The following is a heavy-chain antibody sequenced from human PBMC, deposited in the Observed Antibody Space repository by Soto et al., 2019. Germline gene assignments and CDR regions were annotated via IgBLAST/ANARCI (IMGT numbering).Heavy chain of an antibody. CDR2: ISGSGGST. CDR3: AKDMPQYYYDSSGYPSPDY. J-gene: IGHJ4*02. D-gene: IGHD3-22*01. Sequence: HPGGSLRLSCAASGFTFSSYAMSWVRQAPGKGLEWVSAISGSGGSTYYADSVKGRFTISRDNSKNTLYLQMNSLRAEDTAVYYCAKDMPQYYYDSSGYPSPDYWGQGTLVTVSS. CDR1: GFTFSSYA. V-gene: IGHV3-23*01.